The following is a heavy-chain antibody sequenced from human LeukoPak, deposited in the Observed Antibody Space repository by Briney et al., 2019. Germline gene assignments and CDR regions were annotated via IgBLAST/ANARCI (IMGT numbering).Heavy chain of an antibody. V-gene: IGHV4-30-4*01. CDR2: IYYSGST. CDR3: ARGLYYYDSSAIFDY. Sequence: SETLSLTCTVSGASIIDGDYYWSWIRQPPGKGLEWIGYIYYSGSTYYNPSLKSRVTISVDTSKNQFSLKLSSVTAADTAVYYCARGLYYYDSSAIFDYWGQGTLVTVSS. D-gene: IGHD3-22*01. J-gene: IGHJ4*02. CDR1: GASIIDGDYY.